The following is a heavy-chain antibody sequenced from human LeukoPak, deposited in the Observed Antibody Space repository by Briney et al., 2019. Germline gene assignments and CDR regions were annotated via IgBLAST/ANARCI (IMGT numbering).Heavy chain of an antibody. CDR2: ITRSGSNI. CDR3: ARLTIYDDTDY. V-gene: IGHV3-48*03. J-gene: IGHJ4*02. CDR1: QLIFSKYG. Sequence: PGGSLRLSCTVSQLIFSKYGLNWVRQSPGKGLEWISSITRSGSNIDYADSVRGRFTISRDNAKNSLFLHMNSLRVEDTAVYYCARLTIYDDTDYWGQGTLVAVSS. D-gene: IGHD3-3*01.